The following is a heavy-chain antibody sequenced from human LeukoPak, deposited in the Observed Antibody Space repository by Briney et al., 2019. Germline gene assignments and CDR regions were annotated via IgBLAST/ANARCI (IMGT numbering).Heavy chain of an antibody. CDR3: AKDQGSGWYGRHFDS. Sequence: TGGSLRLSCAASGFTLSSYGMHWVRQAPGEGLEWAAVMPYDGSNEFYADSVKGRFTISRDNSKNTLYLQMNSLRAEDTAIYYCAKDQGSGWYGRHFDSWGQGTLVTVSS. J-gene: IGHJ4*02. CDR1: GFTLSSYG. D-gene: IGHD6-19*01. CDR2: MPYDGSNE. V-gene: IGHV3-30*02.